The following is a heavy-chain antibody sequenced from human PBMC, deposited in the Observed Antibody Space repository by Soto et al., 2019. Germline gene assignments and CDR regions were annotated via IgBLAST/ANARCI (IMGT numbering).Heavy chain of an antibody. Sequence: LRLSCAASGFTFSSYAMSWVRQAPGKGLEWVSAISGSGGSTYYADSVKGRFTISRDNSKNTLYLQMNSLRAEDTAVYYCATPGVSVTTYYYYYGMDVWGQGTTVTVSS. D-gene: IGHD4-17*01. CDR3: ATPGVSVTTYYYYYGMDV. CDR2: ISGSGGST. V-gene: IGHV3-23*01. J-gene: IGHJ6*02. CDR1: GFTFSSYA.